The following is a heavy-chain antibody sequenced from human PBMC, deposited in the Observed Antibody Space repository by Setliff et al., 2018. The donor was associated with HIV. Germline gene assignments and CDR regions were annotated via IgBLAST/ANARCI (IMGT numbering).Heavy chain of an antibody. D-gene: IGHD3-9*01. CDR3: ARQTWEYYDTLTGYYRSPKNFDS. V-gene: IGHV4-39*01. Sequence: SETLSLTCIVPGGSINRSNYYWGWIRQPPGKGLEWIGTISYTGSTYYDPSLKSRVTISLDTSKNQFFLKLSSVTAPDTAIYYCARQTWEYYDTLTGYYRSPKNFDSWGQGTLVTVSS. CDR2: ISYTGST. CDR1: GGSINRSNYY. J-gene: IGHJ4*02.